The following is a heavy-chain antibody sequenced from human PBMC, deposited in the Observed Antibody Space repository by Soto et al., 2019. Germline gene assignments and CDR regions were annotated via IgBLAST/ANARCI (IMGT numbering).Heavy chain of an antibody. J-gene: IGHJ4*02. CDR1: GFTFSSYW. V-gene: IGHV3-74*01. D-gene: IGHD2-21*01. Sequence: EVQLVESGGGLVQPGGSLRLSCAASGFTFSSYWMHWVRQAPGKGLVWVSRLKSDGSGTTYADSVKGRLTISRVNAKKTMYLQRNSLRAEGTAVYYCVWGDGDYYYGDGCLGRRWGQGTLVTVSS. CDR2: LKSDGSGT. CDR3: VWGDGDYYYGDGCLGRR.